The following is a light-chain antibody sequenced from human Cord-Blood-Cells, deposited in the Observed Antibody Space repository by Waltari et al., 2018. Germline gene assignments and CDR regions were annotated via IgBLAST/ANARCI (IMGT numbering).Light chain of an antibody. J-gene: IGLJ2*01. V-gene: IGLV3-21*03. CDR1: NIGSKS. Sequence: SYVLTQPPSVSVAPGKTARITCGGNNIGSKSVHWYQQKPGQAPVLGVEDESDRPSGIPERFSGSNSGNTATLTISRVEAGDEADYYCQVWDSSSDHPVFGGGTKLTVL. CDR2: DES. CDR3: QVWDSSSDHPV.